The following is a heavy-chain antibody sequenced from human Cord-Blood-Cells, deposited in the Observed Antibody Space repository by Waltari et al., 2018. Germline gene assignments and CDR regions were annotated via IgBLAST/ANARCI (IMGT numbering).Heavy chain of an antibody. D-gene: IGHD3-16*01. CDR1: GFTFSSYA. Sequence: QVQLVESGGGVVQPGRSLRLSCAASGFTFSSYAMHWVRQAPGTGLGWVAVISYDGSNKYYADSVKGRFTISRDNSKNTLYLQMNSLRAEDTAVYYCARVPGYYDYVWGSLPDYWGQGTLVTVSS. CDR2: ISYDGSNK. J-gene: IGHJ4*02. V-gene: IGHV3-30*04. CDR3: ARVPGYYDYVWGSLPDY.